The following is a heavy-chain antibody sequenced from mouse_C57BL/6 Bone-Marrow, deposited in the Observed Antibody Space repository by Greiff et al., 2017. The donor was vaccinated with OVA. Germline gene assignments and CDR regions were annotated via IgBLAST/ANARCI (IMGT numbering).Heavy chain of an antibody. D-gene: IGHD2-5*01. CDR2: IHPNSGST. Sequence: VQLQQPGAELVKPGASVKLSCKASGYTFTSYWMHWVKQRPGQGLEWIGMIHPNSGSTNYNEKFKSKATLTVDKSSSTAYMQLSSLTSEDSAVYYCARAYSNSLYCFADWGQGTTLTVSS. V-gene: IGHV1-64*01. J-gene: IGHJ2*01. CDR1: GYTFTSYW. CDR3: ARAYSNSLYCFAD.